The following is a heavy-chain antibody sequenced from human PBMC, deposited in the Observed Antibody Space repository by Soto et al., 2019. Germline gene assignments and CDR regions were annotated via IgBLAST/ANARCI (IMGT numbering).Heavy chain of an antibody. Sequence: WVTLSLTCTISSASIKSSDYYWTSVRQPPGKGLEWIGEINHSGSTNYNPSLKSRVTISADTSKNQFSLKLSSVTAADTAVYYCARGGIASTDTAPTEIDSWCQGDLLPVSS. V-gene: IGHV4-34*01. D-gene: IGHD6-13*01. CDR2: INHSGST. CDR3: ARGGIASTDTAPTEIDS. CDR1: SASIKSSDYY. J-gene: IGHJ4*02.